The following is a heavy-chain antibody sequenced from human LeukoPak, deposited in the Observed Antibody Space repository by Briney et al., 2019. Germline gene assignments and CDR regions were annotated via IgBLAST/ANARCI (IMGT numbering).Heavy chain of an antibody. J-gene: IGHJ4*02. CDR1: GFTFTDFW. CDR3: ARNNDYGDYDDY. Sequence: GGSLRLSCVSSGFTFTDFWMNWVRQAPGRGLEWVANIRPDGSDKYYVDSVKGRFTISRDNARNAVYLQMNSLTAEDTAVYYCARNNDYGDYDDYWGQGTLVTVSS. V-gene: IGHV3-7*01. CDR2: IRPDGSDK. D-gene: IGHD4-17*01.